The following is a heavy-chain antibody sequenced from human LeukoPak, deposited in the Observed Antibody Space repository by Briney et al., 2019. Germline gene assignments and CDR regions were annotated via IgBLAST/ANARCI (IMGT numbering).Heavy chain of an antibody. CDR3: ARVFFARGSGTAAGY. Sequence: ASVKVSCKASGYTFTSYGISWVRQATGQGLEWMGWMNPNSGNTGYAQKFQGRVTMTRNTSISTAYMELSSLRSEDTAVYYCARVFFARGSGTAAGYWGQGTLVTVSS. D-gene: IGHD3-10*01. V-gene: IGHV1-8*02. CDR2: MNPNSGNT. J-gene: IGHJ4*02. CDR1: GYTFTSYG.